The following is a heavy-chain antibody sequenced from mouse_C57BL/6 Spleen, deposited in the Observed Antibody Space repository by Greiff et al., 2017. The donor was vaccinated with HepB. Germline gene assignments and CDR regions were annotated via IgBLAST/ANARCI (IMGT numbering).Heavy chain of an antibody. CDR1: GFSLTSYG. CDR3: ARNSNFLFAY. J-gene: IGHJ3*01. CDR2: IWSGGST. D-gene: IGHD2-5*01. V-gene: IGHV2-2*01. Sequence: QVQLKDSGPGLVQPSQSLSITCTVSGFSLTSYGVHWVRQSPGKGLEWLGVIWSGGSTDYNAAFISRLSISKDKSKSQVFFKMNSLQADDTAVYYCARNSNFLFAYWGQGTLVTVSA.